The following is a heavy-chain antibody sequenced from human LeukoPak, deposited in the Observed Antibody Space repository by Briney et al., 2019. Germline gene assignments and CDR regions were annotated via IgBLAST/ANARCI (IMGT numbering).Heavy chain of an antibody. CDR1: GYTFNDYY. Sequence: ASVKVSCKASGYTFNDYYIHWVRQAPGQGLEWMGWIYPKSGGTNSAQKFQGRVTMTRDTSISTAYMELSRLKFDDTAVYYCARVSTSGYRDWLDPWGQGTLVTVSS. CDR3: ARVSTSGYRDWLDP. CDR2: IYPKSGGT. V-gene: IGHV1-2*02. D-gene: IGHD3-9*01. J-gene: IGHJ5*02.